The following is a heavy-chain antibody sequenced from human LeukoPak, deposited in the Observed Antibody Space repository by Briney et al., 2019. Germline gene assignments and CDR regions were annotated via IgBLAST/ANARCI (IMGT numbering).Heavy chain of an antibody. Sequence: GGSLRLSCAASGFTFSDYYMSWIRQAPGKGLEWVSYISSSGSTIYYADSVKGRFTISRDNAKNSLYLQMNSLRAEDTAVYYCARVIAAADDYYYYYMDVWGKGTTVTVSS. CDR3: ARVIAAADDYYYYYMDV. CDR1: GFTFSDYY. D-gene: IGHD6-13*01. J-gene: IGHJ6*03. V-gene: IGHV3-11*01. CDR2: ISSSGSTI.